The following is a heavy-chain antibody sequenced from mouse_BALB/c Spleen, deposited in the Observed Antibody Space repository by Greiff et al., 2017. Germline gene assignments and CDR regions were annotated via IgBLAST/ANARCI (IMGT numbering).Heavy chain of an antibody. CDR2: INSNGGST. Sequence: DVKLVESGGGLVQPGGSLKLSCAASGFTFSSYGMSWVRQTPDKRLELVATINSNGGSTYYPDSVKGRFTISRDNAKNTLYLQMSSLKSEDTAMYYCARDNSPITTEMDYWGQGTSVTVSS. D-gene: IGHD1-1*01. V-gene: IGHV5-6-3*01. CDR1: GFTFSSYG. J-gene: IGHJ4*01. CDR3: ARDNSPITTEMDY.